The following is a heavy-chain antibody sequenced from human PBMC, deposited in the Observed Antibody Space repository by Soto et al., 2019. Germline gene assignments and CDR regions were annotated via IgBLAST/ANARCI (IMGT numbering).Heavy chain of an antibody. D-gene: IGHD2-8*01. Sequence: GGSLRLSCAASGFTFNSYGIHWVRQAPGKALEWVAVISYDGNNIYYGDSVEGRVTISRDNSKNTIYLQMNSLRAEDTAVYYCAKDVGYCTNGVCLYNWFDPWGQGTLVTVAS. CDR3: AKDVGYCTNGVCLYNWFDP. J-gene: IGHJ5*02. V-gene: IGHV3-30*18. CDR2: ISYDGNNI. CDR1: GFTFNSYG.